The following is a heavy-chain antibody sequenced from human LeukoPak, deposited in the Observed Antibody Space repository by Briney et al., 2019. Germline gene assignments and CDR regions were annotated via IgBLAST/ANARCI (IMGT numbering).Heavy chain of an antibody. J-gene: IGHJ4*02. Sequence: SGPTLVKPTQTLTLTCTFSGFSLSTSGVGVGWIRQPPGRALEWLALIYWDDDKRYSPSLKSRLTITKDTSKNQVVLTMTKMDPVDTATYYCAHASTTVTGFDYWGQGTLVTVSS. D-gene: IGHD4-17*01. V-gene: IGHV2-5*02. CDR3: AHASTTVTGFDY. CDR2: IYWDDDK. CDR1: GFSLSTSGVG.